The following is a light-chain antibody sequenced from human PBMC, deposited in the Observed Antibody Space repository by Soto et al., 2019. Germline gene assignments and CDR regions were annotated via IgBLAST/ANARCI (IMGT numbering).Light chain of an antibody. CDR2: EVS. Sequence: QSALTQPASVSGSPGQSITISCTGTSSDIGNYDFVSWYQQVPGTAPKAMIYEVSSRPSGVSNRFSGSKSGNTASLTISGLQAEDEGYYSCSSYTTSTSFILFGGVTKLSVL. CDR1: SSDIGNYDF. V-gene: IGLV2-14*01. J-gene: IGLJ2*01. CDR3: SSYTTSTSFIL.